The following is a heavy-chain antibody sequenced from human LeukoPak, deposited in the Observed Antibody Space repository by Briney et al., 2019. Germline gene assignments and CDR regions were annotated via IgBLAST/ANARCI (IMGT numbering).Heavy chain of an antibody. J-gene: IGHJ4*02. V-gene: IGHV7-4-1*02. Sequence: GASVKVSCKASGYTFTSYAMNWVRQAPGQGLEWMGWINTNTGNPTYAQGFTGRFVFSLDTSVSTAYLQISSLKAEDTAVYYCARSYGGKAGAGLGRDDYWGQGTLVTVSS. D-gene: IGHD4-23*01. CDR3: ARSYGGKAGAGLGRDDY. CDR1: GYTFTSYA. CDR2: INTNTGNP.